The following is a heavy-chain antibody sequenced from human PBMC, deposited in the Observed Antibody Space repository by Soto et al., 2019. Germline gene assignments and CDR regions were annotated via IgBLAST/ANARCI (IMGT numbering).Heavy chain of an antibody. D-gene: IGHD6-19*01. CDR3: ARSYHRTRIAVAGTAFDY. Sequence: SVKVSCKASGGTFSSYAISWVRQAPGQGLEWMGGIIPIFGTANYAQKFQGRVTITADESTSTAYMELSSLRSEDTAVYYCARSYHRTRIAVAGTAFDYWGQGTLVTVSS. J-gene: IGHJ4*02. CDR2: IIPIFGTA. CDR1: GGTFSSYA. V-gene: IGHV1-69*13.